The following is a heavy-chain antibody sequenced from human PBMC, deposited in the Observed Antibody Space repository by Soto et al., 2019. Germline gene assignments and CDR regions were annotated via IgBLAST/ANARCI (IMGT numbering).Heavy chain of an antibody. V-gene: IGHV3-23*01. CDR2: ISGSGGST. Sequence: GGSLRLSCAASGFTFSSYAMSWVRQAPGKGLEWVSAISGSGGSTYYADSVKGRFTISRDNSKNTLYLQMSSLRAEDTAVYYCAKLGGGCSSTSCYTSVYFDYWGQGTMVTVYS. D-gene: IGHD2-2*02. J-gene: IGHJ4*02. CDR1: GFTFSSYA. CDR3: AKLGGGCSSTSCYTSVYFDY.